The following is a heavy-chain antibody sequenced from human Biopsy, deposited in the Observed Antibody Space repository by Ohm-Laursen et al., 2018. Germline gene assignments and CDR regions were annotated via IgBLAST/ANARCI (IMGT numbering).Heavy chain of an antibody. Sequence: SGTLSLTCTVSGGSISSDYWSWIPQTPGQGLEWIGYIYYSGSTNYDPSLKSRVTISENTSKNQFPLRLNFVTAADTAVYYCARATNSTGWPYYYFYGMDVWGQGTMVTVSS. D-gene: IGHD2/OR15-2a*01. CDR2: IYYSGST. CDR3: ARATNSTGWPYYYFYGMDV. CDR1: GGSISSDY. V-gene: IGHV4-59*01. J-gene: IGHJ6*02.